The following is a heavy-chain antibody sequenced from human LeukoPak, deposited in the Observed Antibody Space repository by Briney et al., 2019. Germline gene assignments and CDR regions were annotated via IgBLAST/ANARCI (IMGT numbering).Heavy chain of an antibody. Sequence: GGSLRLSCAASGFTFSSYAMSWVRQAPGKGPEWVSAISGSGGSTYYADSVKGRFTISRDNSKNTLYLQMNSLRAEDTAVYYCAKDVRYYYDSSGYYRWGQGTLVTVSS. V-gene: IGHV3-23*01. CDR3: AKDVRYYYDSSGYYR. CDR1: GFTFSSYA. D-gene: IGHD3-22*01. CDR2: ISGSGGST. J-gene: IGHJ5*02.